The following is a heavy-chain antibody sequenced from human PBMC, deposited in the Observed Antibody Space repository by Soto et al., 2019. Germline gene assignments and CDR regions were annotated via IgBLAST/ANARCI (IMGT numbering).Heavy chain of an antibody. Sequence: SVKVACQASGGSLSSYAIGWVRQAPGQGLEWMGGIIPIFGTANYAQKFQGRVTITADESTSTAYMELSSLRSEDTAVYYCAREKELSTAFDYWGQGTLVTVSS. CDR1: GGSLSSYA. D-gene: IGHD3-16*02. CDR3: AREKELSTAFDY. J-gene: IGHJ4*02. CDR2: IIPIFGTA. V-gene: IGHV1-69*13.